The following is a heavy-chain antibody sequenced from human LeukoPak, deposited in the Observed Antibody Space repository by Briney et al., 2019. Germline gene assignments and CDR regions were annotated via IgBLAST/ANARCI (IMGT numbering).Heavy chain of an antibody. J-gene: IGHJ4*02. CDR3: ARDRTILERGSSGY. CDR1: GGTFNRYA. CDR2: ITPIFGAP. V-gene: IGHV1-69*13. Sequence: ASVKVSCKASGGTFNRYAISWVRQAPGQGPQWMGAITPIFGAPNYAQRFQGRLKITADASTSTAYMELSSLRSEDTAVYYCARDRTILERGSSGYWGQGTLVTVSS. D-gene: IGHD6-19*01.